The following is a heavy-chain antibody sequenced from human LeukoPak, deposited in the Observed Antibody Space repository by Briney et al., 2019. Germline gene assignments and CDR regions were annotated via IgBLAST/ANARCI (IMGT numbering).Heavy chain of an antibody. CDR1: GYTFTSYG. J-gene: IGHJ4*02. V-gene: IGHV1-18*01. CDR2: ISAYNGNT. Sequence: GASVKVSCKASGYTFTSYGISWVRQAPGQGLEWMGWISAYNGNTNYAQKLQGRVTMTTDTSTSTAYMELRSLRSDDTAVYYCARGLPYYYDSSGSLDYWGQGTLVTVSS. CDR3: ARGLPYYYDSSGSLDY. D-gene: IGHD3-22*01.